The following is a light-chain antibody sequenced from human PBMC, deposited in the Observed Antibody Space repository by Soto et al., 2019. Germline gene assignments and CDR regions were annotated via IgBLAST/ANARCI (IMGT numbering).Light chain of an antibody. Sequence: DIQMTQSPSTLSASVGDRVTITCRASQSISSWLAWYQQNPGKAPKLLIYAASTLQSGVPSRFSGSGSGTDFTLTISSLQPEDFATYYCQQLNSYPPFGPGTKVDIK. CDR1: QSISSW. V-gene: IGKV1-5*01. CDR3: QQLNSYPP. CDR2: AAS. J-gene: IGKJ3*01.